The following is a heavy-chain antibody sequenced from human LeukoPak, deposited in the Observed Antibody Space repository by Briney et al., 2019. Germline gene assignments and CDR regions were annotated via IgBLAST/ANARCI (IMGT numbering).Heavy chain of an antibody. D-gene: IGHD3-3*01. Sequence: SETLSLTCTVSGGSISRYYWSWIRQPPGKGLEWIGYIYYSGSTNYNPSLKSRVTISVDTSKNQFSLKLSSVTAADTAVYYCARGITYYDFWSGYLRGVGSGYYFDYWGQGTLVTVSS. J-gene: IGHJ4*02. V-gene: IGHV4-59*01. CDR1: GGSISRYY. CDR2: IYYSGST. CDR3: ARGITYYDFWSGYLRGVGSGYYFDY.